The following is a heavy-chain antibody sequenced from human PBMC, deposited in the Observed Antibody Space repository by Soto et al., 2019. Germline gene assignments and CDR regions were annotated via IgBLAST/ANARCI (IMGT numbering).Heavy chain of an antibody. D-gene: IGHD3-10*01. V-gene: IGHV3-33*01. Sequence: QVQLVESGGGVVQPGRSLRLSCAASGFTFSSYGMHWVRQAPGKGLEWVAVIWYDGSNKDYEDSVKGRFTISRDNYKHTQYVQMHSLRAEETAVSECARDGGDYGSGRYMVFDYWGQGTLVTVSS. J-gene: IGHJ4*02. CDR3: ARDGGDYGSGRYMVFDY. CDR1: GFTFSSYG. CDR2: IWYDGSNK.